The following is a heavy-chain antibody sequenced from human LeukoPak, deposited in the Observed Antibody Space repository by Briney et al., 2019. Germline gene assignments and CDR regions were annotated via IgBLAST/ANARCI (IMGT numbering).Heavy chain of an antibody. V-gene: IGHV3-74*01. Sequence: GGSLRLSCAVSGFTFSSYWIHWVRQAPGEGLVWVSRFSDDEGRTVYADSVKGRFTISKDNAKNTLYLQMNSLRAEDTAVYYCARDYFYGLDVWGQGTTVTVSS. CDR1: GFTFSSYW. CDR3: ARDYFYGLDV. J-gene: IGHJ6*02. CDR2: FSDDEGRT.